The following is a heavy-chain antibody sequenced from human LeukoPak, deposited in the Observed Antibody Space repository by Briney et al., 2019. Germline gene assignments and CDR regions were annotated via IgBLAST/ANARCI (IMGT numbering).Heavy chain of an antibody. Sequence: QSGGSLRLSCAASGFTFSSYAMRWVRQAPGKVLEYVSAISSNGGSTYYADSVKGRFTISRDNSKNTLYLQMSSLRAEDTAVYYCVKDIKPGYGYNFDYWGQGTLVTVSS. V-gene: IGHV3-64D*09. CDR3: VKDIKPGYGYNFDY. J-gene: IGHJ4*02. CDR2: ISSNGGST. D-gene: IGHD5-12*01. CDR1: GFTFSSYA.